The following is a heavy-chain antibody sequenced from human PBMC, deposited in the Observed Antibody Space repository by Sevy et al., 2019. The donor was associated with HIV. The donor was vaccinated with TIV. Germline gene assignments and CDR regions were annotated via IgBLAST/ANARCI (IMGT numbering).Heavy chain of an antibody. Sequence: GGSLRLSCAASGFTLSSYAMSWVRQAPGKGLEWVSAISGSGGRTYYADSVKGRFTISRDNSKNTLYLQMNSLRAEDTAVYYCAKVGSGNIVVVPAAAFDIWGQGTMVTVSS. CDR1: GFTLSSYA. CDR2: ISGSGGRT. CDR3: AKVGSGNIVVVPAAAFDI. J-gene: IGHJ3*02. V-gene: IGHV3-23*01. D-gene: IGHD2-2*01.